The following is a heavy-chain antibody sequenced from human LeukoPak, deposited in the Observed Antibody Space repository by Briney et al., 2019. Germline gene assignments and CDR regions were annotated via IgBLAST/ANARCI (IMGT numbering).Heavy chain of an antibody. CDR1: GFTFSSYG. CDR2: IRSDGSYK. J-gene: IGHJ4*02. V-gene: IGHV3-30*02. D-gene: IGHD2-15*01. Sequence: GGSLRLSCAASGFTFSSYGMHWVRQAPGKGLEWVTFIRSDGSYKYYADSVKGRFTISRDNSKNTLYLQMNSLRAEDTAVYYCAKRILGYCSGGSCYSGVVGNYFDYWGQGTLVTVSS. CDR3: AKRILGYCSGGSCYSGVVGNYFDY.